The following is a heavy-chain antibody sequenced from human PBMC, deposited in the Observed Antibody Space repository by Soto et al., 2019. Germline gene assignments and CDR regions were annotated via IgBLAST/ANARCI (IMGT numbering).Heavy chain of an antibody. CDR1: GFTFSSHT. J-gene: IGHJ5*02. CDR2: ISGSGGST. CDR3: AKGRLAALFDP. V-gene: IGHV3-23*01. Sequence: EVQLLESGGGLVQPGGSLRLSCAASGFTFSSHTMSWVRQAPGKGLEWVSAISGSGGSTYYADSVKGRFTISRDNPKHTLYLQMNSLSAEDTAVYYCAKGRLAALFDPWGQGTLVTVSS.